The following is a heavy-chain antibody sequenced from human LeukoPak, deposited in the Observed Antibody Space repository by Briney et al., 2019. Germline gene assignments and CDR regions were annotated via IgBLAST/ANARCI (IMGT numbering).Heavy chain of an antibody. CDR1: GFTFSIYA. V-gene: IGHV3-7*01. CDR3: ARDIEAAGLFLDY. D-gene: IGHD6-13*01. J-gene: IGHJ4*02. Sequence: GGSLRLSCAASGFTFSIYAMSWVRQAPGKGLERVANMKYDGSEKYYVDSVKGRFTISRDNAKNSLYLQMNSLRAEDTAVYYCARDIEAAGLFLDYWGQGTLVTASS. CDR2: MKYDGSEK.